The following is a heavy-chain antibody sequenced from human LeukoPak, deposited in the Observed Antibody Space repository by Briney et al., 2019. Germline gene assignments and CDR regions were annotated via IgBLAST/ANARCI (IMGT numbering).Heavy chain of an antibody. Sequence: PGGSLRLSCAASGFTFSNAYMSWVRQAPGKGPEWVGRMNSKAHVGTTEYAAPVKGIFTISRDDSKNPLFLQMNSLQTEDAALYYCATYSSSYYYFVYWGQGTLVTVSS. J-gene: IGHJ4*02. CDR1: GFTFSNAY. CDR2: MNSKAHVGTT. D-gene: IGHD6-13*01. V-gene: IGHV3-15*01. CDR3: ATYSSSYYYFVY.